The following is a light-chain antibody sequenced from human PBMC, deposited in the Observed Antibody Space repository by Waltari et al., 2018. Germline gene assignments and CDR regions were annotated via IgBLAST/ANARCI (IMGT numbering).Light chain of an antibody. CDR1: QSISSW. CDR3: QQYNSYPWT. V-gene: IGKV1-5*03. CDR2: KAS. Sequence: DIQMTQSPSTLSASVGDRVTITCRASQSISSWLAWYQQKPGKAPKLLSYKASSLESGGPLRFSGRGSGTEFTLTISSLQPDDCATSYCQQYNSYPWTFVQGTKVEIK. J-gene: IGKJ1*01.